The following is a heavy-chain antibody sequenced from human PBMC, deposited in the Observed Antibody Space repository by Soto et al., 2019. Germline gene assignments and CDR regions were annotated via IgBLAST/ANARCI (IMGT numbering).Heavy chain of an antibody. J-gene: IGHJ3*02. CDR3: ARDDLPLFGWYYYDSSGYYSDAFDI. Sequence: PGGSLRLSCAASGFTLSGYAMDWVRQAPGKGLEYVSGISSNGVGTYYANSVQGRFTISRDNSKNTVYLQMGSLRPEDMAVYYCARDDLPLFGWYYYDSSGYYSDAFDIWGQGTMVTVSS. CDR1: GFTLSGYA. CDR2: ISSNGVGT. D-gene: IGHD3-22*01. V-gene: IGHV3-64*01.